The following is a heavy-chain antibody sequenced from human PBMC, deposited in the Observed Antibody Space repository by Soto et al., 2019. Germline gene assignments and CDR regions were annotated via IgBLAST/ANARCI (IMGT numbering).Heavy chain of an antibody. J-gene: IGHJ6*02. Sequence: SETLSLTCTVSGGSISGYYWSWIRQPPGKGLEWIGEIIHSGSTNYNPSLKSRVTISVDTSKNQFSLKLSSVTAADTAVYYCARGNYRNYYYYYYGMDVWGQGTTVTVSS. CDR3: ARGNYRNYYYYYYGMDV. CDR2: IIHSGST. V-gene: IGHV4-34*01. CDR1: GGSISGYY. D-gene: IGHD4-4*01.